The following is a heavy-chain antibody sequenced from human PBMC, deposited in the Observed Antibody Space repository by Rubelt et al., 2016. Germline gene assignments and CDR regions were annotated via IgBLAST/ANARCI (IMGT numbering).Heavy chain of an antibody. Sequence: LGQGLEWVSYISSSSSTIYYADSVKGRFTISRDNAKNSLYLQMNSLRDEDTAVYYCARGGGSRGYYFDYWGQGTLVTVSS. CDR2: ISSSSSTI. CDR3: ARGGGSRGYYFDY. J-gene: IGHJ4*02. V-gene: IGHV3-48*02. D-gene: IGHD2-15*01.